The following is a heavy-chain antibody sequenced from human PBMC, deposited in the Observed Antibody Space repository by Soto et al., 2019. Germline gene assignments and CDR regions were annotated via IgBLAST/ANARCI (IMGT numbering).Heavy chain of an antibody. J-gene: IGHJ6*02. D-gene: IGHD2-2*01. CDR2: IKSKTDVGTT. CDR3: TTDPQYCSSTSCYEDYGMDV. CDR1: GFTFSNAW. V-gene: IGHV3-15*07. Sequence: GGSLRLSCAASGFTFSNAWMNWVRQAPGKGLERDGRIKSKTDVGTTDYAALVKGRFTISRDDSKNTLFLQMNILKTEDTAVYYFTTDPQYCSSTSCYEDYGMDVWGQGTTVTVSS.